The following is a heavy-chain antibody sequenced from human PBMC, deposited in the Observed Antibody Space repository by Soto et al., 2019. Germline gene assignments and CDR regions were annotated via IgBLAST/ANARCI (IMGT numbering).Heavy chain of an antibody. D-gene: IGHD6-19*01. V-gene: IGHV3-23*01. J-gene: IGHJ4*02. Sequence: GGSLRLSCAASGFTFSSYAMSWVRQAPGKGLEWVSAISGSGGSTYYTDSVKGWFTISRDNSKNTLYLQMNSLRAEDTAVYYCAKGGSELAAGEGDYWGQGTLVTVSS. CDR2: ISGSGGST. CDR1: GFTFSSYA. CDR3: AKGGSELAAGEGDY.